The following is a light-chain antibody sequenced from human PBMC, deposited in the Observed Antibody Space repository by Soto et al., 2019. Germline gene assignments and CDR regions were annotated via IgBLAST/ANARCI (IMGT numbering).Light chain of an antibody. V-gene: IGKV3-20*01. Sequence: EMVMTQSPATLSVSPGERATLSCRASQSVSSDLAWYHQKPGQAPRLLIYGASNRATGIPDRFSGSGSGTDFTLTISRLEPEDFAVYYCQQYGSSGTFGQGTKVDIK. CDR1: QSVSSD. J-gene: IGKJ1*01. CDR3: QQYGSSGT. CDR2: GAS.